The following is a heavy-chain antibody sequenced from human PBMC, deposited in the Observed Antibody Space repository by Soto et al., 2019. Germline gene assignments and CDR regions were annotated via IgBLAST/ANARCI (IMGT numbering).Heavy chain of an antibody. CDR3: ARRQRGYSGYDYFGYYGMDV. Sequence: ASVKVSCKASGYTFTSYYMHWVRQAPGQGLEWMGIINPSGGSTSYAQKFQGRVTMTRDTSTSTVYMELSSLRSEDTAVYYCARRQRGYSGYDYFGYYGMDVWGQGTTVTVS. J-gene: IGHJ6*02. CDR2: INPSGGST. V-gene: IGHV1-46*01. D-gene: IGHD5-12*01. CDR1: GYTFTSYY.